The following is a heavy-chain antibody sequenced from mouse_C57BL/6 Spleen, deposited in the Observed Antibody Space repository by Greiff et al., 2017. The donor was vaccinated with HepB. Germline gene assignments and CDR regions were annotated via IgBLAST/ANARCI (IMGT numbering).Heavy chain of an antibody. J-gene: IGHJ1*03. CDR2: INPSSGYT. CDR3: ARDYYGGGYKYLDV. V-gene: IGHV1-4*01. Sequence: QVQLQQSGAELARPGASVKMSCKASGYTFTSYTMHWVKQRPGQGLEWIGYINPSSGYTKYNQKFKDKATLTADKSSSTAYMQLSSLTSEDSAVYYCARDYYGGGYKYLDVWGTGTTVSVAS. D-gene: IGHD1-1*01. CDR1: GYTFTSYT.